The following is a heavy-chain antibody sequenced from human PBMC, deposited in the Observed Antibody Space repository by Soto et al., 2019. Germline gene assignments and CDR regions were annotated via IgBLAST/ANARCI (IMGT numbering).Heavy chain of an antibody. CDR2: ISSNGGST. CDR3: VKGRYSGYDPGSYFDY. Sequence: GGSLRLSCPASGFTLSRYAMHWVRQAPGKGLEYVSAISSNGGSTYYADSVKGRFTISRDNSKNTLYLQMSSLRAEDTDVYYCVKGRYSGYDPGSYFDYWGQRALVTVSS. D-gene: IGHD5-12*01. CDR1: GFTLSRYA. V-gene: IGHV3-64D*06. J-gene: IGHJ4*02.